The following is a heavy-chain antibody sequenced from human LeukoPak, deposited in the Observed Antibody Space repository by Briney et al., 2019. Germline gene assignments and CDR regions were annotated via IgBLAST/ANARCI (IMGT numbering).Heavy chain of an antibody. V-gene: IGHV3-53*01. CDR1: GFTVSSNY. CDR3: THGSGSYSYYYGMDV. J-gene: IGHJ6*02. Sequence: PGGSLRLSCAASGFTVSSNYMSWVRQAPGKGLEWVSVIYSGGSTYYADSVKGRFTISRDNSKNTLYLQMNSLRAEDTAVYYCTHGSGSYSYYYGMDVWGQGTTVTVSS. CDR2: IYSGGST. D-gene: IGHD3-10*01.